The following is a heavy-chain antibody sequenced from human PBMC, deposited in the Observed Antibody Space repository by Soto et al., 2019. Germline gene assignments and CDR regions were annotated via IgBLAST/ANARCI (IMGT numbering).Heavy chain of an antibody. CDR3: ARDAATYRDF. D-gene: IGHD5-12*01. CDR1: GFTFSDYY. Sequence: QVQLVESGGGLVKPGESVRLSCAASGFTFSDYYMSWIRQAPGKGLEWVSYVDGSGYSKYYEDFVQGRFTISRDNAKNSLYLQMNSLRAEDTAVYYCARDAATYRDFWGQGILVTVSS. J-gene: IGHJ4*02. V-gene: IGHV3-11*01. CDR2: VDGSGYSK.